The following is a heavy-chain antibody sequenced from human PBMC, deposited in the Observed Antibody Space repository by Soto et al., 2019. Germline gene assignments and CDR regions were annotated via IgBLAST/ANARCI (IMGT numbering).Heavy chain of an antibody. J-gene: IGHJ5*02. V-gene: IGHV3-23*01. CDR3: AKVSAGYYDILTGLSWFDP. CDR2: ISGSGGST. CDR1: GFTFSSYA. Sequence: GGSLRLSCAASGFTFSSYAMSWVRQAPGKGLEWVSAISGSGGSTYYADSVKGRFTISRDNSKNTLYLQMNSLRAEDTAVYYCAKVSAGYYDILTGLSWFDPWGQGPLVTVSS. D-gene: IGHD3-9*01.